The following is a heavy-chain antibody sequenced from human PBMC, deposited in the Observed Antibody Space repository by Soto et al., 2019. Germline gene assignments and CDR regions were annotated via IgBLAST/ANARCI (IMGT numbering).Heavy chain of an antibody. J-gene: IGHJ1*01. CDR3: ASIAAAGTTLFQH. Sequence: TVKVSCKASGGTFSSYAISWVRQAPGQGLEWMGGIIPIFGTANYAQKFRGRVTITADESTSTAYMELSSLRSEDTAVYYCASIAAAGTTLFQHWGQGTLVTVSS. CDR1: GGTFSSYA. CDR2: IIPIFGTA. D-gene: IGHD6-13*01. V-gene: IGHV1-69*13.